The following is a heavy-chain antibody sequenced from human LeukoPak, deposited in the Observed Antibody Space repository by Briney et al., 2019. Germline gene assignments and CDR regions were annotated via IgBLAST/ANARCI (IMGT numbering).Heavy chain of an antibody. D-gene: IGHD6-13*01. V-gene: IGHV1-69*04. J-gene: IGHJ6*02. CDR1: GGTFSSYA. Sequence: SVKVSCKASGGTFSSYAISWVRQAPGQGLEWMGRIIPILGIANYAQKFQGRVTITADRPTSTAYMELSSLRSEDTAVYYCARDAPIAAAGSSYYYYYGMDVWGQGTTVTVSS. CDR3: ARDAPIAAAGSSYYYYYGMDV. CDR2: IIPILGIA.